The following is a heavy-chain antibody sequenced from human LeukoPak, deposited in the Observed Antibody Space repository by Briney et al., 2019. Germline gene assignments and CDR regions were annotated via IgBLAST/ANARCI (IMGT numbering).Heavy chain of an antibody. V-gene: IGHV4-30-2*01. Sequence: SQTLSLTCTVSGGSISSGGYYWSWIRQPPGKGLEWIGYIYHSGSTYYNPSLKSRVTISVDRSKNQFSLKLSSVTAADTAVYYCARDGYCNSTNCYRAFLSWGRGTLVTVSS. CDR3: ARDGYCNSTNCYRAFLS. J-gene: IGHJ5*02. D-gene: IGHD2-2*03. CDR1: GGSISSGGYY. CDR2: IYHSGST.